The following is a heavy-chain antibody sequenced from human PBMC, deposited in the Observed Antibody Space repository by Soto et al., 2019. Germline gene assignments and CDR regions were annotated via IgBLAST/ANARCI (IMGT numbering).Heavy chain of an antibody. CDR2: ISGSGGST. J-gene: IGHJ5*02. CDR3: GRDQSGSGYYVDWIDP. Sequence: GSLRLSCAASGFTFSSYAMSWVRQAPGKGLVWASAISGSGGSTYYADSVKGRFTISRDNSKNTLCLQMTSLTSEDTAVYYCGRDQSGSGYYVDWIDPWDQGSLVTVS. V-gene: IGHV3-23*01. D-gene: IGHD5-12*01. CDR1: GFTFSSYA.